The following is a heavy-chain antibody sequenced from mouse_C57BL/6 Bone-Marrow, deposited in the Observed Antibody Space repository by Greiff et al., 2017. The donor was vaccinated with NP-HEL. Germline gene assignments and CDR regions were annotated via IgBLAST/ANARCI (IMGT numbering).Heavy chain of an antibody. CDR3: ARGGVVGDYYAMDY. CDR2: INPNYGTT. J-gene: IGHJ4*01. Sequence: VQLQRSGPELVKPGASVKISCKASGYSFPDYNMNWVKQSIGKSLEWIGVINPNYGTTSYNQKFKGKATLTVDQSSSTAYMQLNSLTSEDSAVYYCARGGVVGDYYAMDYWGQGTSVTVSS. CDR1: GYSFPDYN. D-gene: IGHD1-1*01. V-gene: IGHV1-39*01.